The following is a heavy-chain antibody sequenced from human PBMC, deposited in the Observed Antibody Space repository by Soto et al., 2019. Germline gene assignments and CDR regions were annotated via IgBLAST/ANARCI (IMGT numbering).Heavy chain of an antibody. CDR1: GFTFSSYA. D-gene: IGHD1-26*01. V-gene: IGHV3-30-3*01. J-gene: IGHJ4*02. CDR3: ARDLSGSPGEV. Sequence: QVQLVESGGGVVQPGRSLRLSCAASGFTFSSYAMHWVRQAPGKGLEWVAVISYDGSNKYYADSVKGRFSISRDNSKNTLDLQMNSLRAEDTALYYWARDLSGSPGEVWGQGTLVTVSS. CDR2: ISYDGSNK.